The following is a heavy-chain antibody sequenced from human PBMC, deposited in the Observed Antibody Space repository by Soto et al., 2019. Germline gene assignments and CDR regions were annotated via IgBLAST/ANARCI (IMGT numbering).Heavy chain of an antibody. CDR3: SRGILV. CDR1: GGSINSGGYC. Sequence: QVQLQESGPGLVKPSQTLSLTCTVSGGSINSGGYCWSWIRQHPGKGLDWVGCISYGGSTSYNPSLKSRVTISVDTSKNQFSLKLTAVTAADTAVYYCSRGILVWGQGALITVSS. CDR2: ISYGGST. J-gene: IGHJ4*02. V-gene: IGHV4-31*03. D-gene: IGHD5-18*01.